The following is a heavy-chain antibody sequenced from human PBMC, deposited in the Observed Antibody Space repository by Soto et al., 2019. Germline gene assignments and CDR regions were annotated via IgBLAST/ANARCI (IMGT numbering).Heavy chain of an antibody. Sequence: QVQLQESGPGLVKPSETLSLTCTVSGGSITNYYCSWFRQPPGKGLEWIGYIQYNGYSAYNLSLKRRVTMSMATSQTQFSLMLESVTATDTAVYYCARHGFESLHGLVDVWGQGTTVIVSS. J-gene: IGHJ6*02. CDR2: IQYNGYS. CDR1: GGSITNYY. CDR3: ARHGFESLHGLVDV. V-gene: IGHV4-59*08. D-gene: IGHD3-10*01.